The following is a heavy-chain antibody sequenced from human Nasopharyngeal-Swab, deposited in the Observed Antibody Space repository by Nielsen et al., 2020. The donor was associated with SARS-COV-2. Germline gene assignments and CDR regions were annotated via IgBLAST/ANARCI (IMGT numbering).Heavy chain of an antibody. V-gene: IGHV3-49*04. J-gene: IGHJ4*02. D-gene: IGHD3-22*01. Sequence: GESLKISCTASGFTFGDYAMSWVRQAPGKGLEWVGFIRSKAYGGTTEYAASVKGRFTISRDDSKSIAYLQINSLKTEDTAVYYCTRGRSYYDSSGYLDYWGQGTLVTVSS. CDR3: TRGRSYYDSSGYLDY. CDR1: GFTFGDYA. CDR2: IRSKAYGGTT.